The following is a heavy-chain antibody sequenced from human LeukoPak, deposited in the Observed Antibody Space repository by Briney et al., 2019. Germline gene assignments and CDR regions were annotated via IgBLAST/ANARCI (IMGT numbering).Heavy chain of an antibody. J-gene: IGHJ5*02. V-gene: IGHV1-8*01. D-gene: IGHD3-3*01. Sequence: ASVKVSCKASGFTFTSHDYDWVRQATGQGLEWMGWMNPNSGNTGYAQKFQGRVTMTRDTSISTAYMELSSLSSEDTAVYYCARDSGFLEWSPPPWFDPWGQGTLVTVSS. CDR1: GFTFTSHD. CDR3: ARDSGFLEWSPPPWFDP. CDR2: MNPNSGNT.